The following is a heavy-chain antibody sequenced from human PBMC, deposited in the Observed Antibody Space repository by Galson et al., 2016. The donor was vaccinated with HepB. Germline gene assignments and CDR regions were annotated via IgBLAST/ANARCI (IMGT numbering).Heavy chain of an antibody. V-gene: IGHV1-69*13. D-gene: IGHD2-15*01. Sequence: SVKVSCKASGGTFRTCAISWVRQAPGQGLEWMGGIIPIFDPANYAQKFQDRVTITADDSTSTVYMELSSLRSEDTAFDYCARGRCLGNCSGGSCYSGDNWGQGTLITVSS. CDR1: GGTFRTCA. CDR2: IIPIFDPA. J-gene: IGHJ4*02. CDR3: ARGRCLGNCSGGSCYSGDN.